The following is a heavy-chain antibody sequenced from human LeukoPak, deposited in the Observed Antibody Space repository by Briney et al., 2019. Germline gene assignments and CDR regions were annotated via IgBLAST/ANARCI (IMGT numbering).Heavy chain of an antibody. D-gene: IGHD3-10*01. CDR2: ISGSGGST. J-gene: IGHJ4*02. CDR1: GFTFSSYA. Sequence: GGSLRLSCAASGFTFSSYAMSWVRQAPGKGLEWVSAISGSGGSTYYADSVKGRFTISRDNSKNTLYLQMNSLRAEDTAVYYCARDPGPYYYGLWTLIQLDSWGQGTLVTVSS. V-gene: IGHV3-23*01. CDR3: ARDPGPYYYGLWTLIQLDS.